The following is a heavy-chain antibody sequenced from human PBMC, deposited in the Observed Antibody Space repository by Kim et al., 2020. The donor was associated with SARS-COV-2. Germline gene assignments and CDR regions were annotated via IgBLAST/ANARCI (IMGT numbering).Heavy chain of an antibody. V-gene: IGHV4-34*01. J-gene: IGHJ4*02. Sequence: NYHPSLKDRVTISVDTSKDQFSLKLSSVTAADTAVYYCARDIAARKGRDYWGQGTLVTVSS. D-gene: IGHD6-6*01. CDR3: ARDIAARKGRDY.